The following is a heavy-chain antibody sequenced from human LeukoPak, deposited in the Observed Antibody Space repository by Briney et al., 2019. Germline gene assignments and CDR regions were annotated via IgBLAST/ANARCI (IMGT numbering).Heavy chain of an antibody. V-gene: IGHV3-30*02. Sequence: GGSLRLSCAASGFTFSSYGMHWLPQAPGKGLEGVAFIRYDVRNKYYADSVKGRFTISRDKTKNTLYLQMDQLKAEGTDGYYQAKDGGGKGVSLRVYFCNHRIDLWGQGTKVTV. CDR1: GFTFSSYG. J-gene: IGHJ6*02. CDR2: IRYDVRNK. D-gene: IGHD6-6*01. CDR3: AKDGGGKGVSLRVYFCNHRIDL.